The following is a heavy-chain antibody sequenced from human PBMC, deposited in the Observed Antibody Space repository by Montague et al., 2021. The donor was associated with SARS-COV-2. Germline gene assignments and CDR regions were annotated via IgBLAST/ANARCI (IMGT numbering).Heavy chain of an antibody. CDR2: ISSSSSYI. D-gene: IGHD3-22*01. J-gene: IGHJ4*02. CDR3: ARDPGYYCDSSGLIDY. CDR1: GFTFSSYS. Sequence: SLRLSCAASGFTFSSYSMNWVRQAPGKGLEWVSSISSSSSYIYYADSVKGRFTISRDNAKNSLYLQMNSLRAEDTAVYYCARDPGYYCDSSGLIDYWGQGTLVTVSS. V-gene: IGHV3-21*01.